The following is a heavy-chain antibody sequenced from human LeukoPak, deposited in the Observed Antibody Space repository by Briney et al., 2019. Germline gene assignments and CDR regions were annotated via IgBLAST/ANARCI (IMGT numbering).Heavy chain of an antibody. CDR2: SYYNGNT. V-gene: IGHV4-59*01. CDR3: ARLRLFPDYFDY. Sequence: SETLSLTCTVSGGSITNYYWSWIRQPPGKGLEWIGFSYYNGNTNYNPSLKSRVTISVDMSKNQFPLSLRSVTAADTAVYYCARLRLFPDYFDYWGQGTLVPVSS. D-gene: IGHD3-22*01. CDR1: GGSITNYY. J-gene: IGHJ4*02.